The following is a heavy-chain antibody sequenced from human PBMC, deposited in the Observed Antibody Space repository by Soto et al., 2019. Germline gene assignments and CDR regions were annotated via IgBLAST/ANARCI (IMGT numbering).Heavy chain of an antibody. V-gene: IGHV3-21*01. CDR3: ARVKDMGFDY. D-gene: IGHD2-15*01. CDR2: ISSSSSYI. CDR1: GFTFSSYS. Sequence: EVQLVESGGGLVKPGGSLRLTCAASGFTFSSYSMNWVRQAPGKGLEWVSSISSSSSYIYYADSVKGRFTISRDNAKNSLYLQMNSLRAEDTAVYYCARVKDMGFDYWGQGTLVTVSS. J-gene: IGHJ4*02.